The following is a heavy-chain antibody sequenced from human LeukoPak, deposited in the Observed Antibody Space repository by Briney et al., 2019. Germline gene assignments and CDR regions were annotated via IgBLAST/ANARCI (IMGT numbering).Heavy chain of an antibody. CDR1: GFTFTDAW. V-gene: IGHV3-15*01. D-gene: IGHD6-19*01. J-gene: IGHJ4*02. CDR2: IKSKTAGGTT. CDR3: TPSYTSGWYGPFDY. Sequence: GGSLRLSCAASGFTFTDAWMSWVRQAPGKGLEWVARIKSKTAGGTTDYAAPEKGRFTISRDDSKNTLYLQMNSLETEDTAVYYCTPSYTSGWYGPFDYWGQGTLVTVSS.